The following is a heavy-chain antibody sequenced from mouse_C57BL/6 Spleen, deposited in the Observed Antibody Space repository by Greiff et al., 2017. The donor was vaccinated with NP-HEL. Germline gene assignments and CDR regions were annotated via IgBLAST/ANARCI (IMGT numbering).Heavy chain of an antibody. Sequence: EVKVEESGGGLVQPGGSLSLSCAASGFTFTDYYMSWVRQPPGKALEWLGFIRNKANGYTTEYSASVKGRFTISRDNSQSILYLQMNALRAEDSATYYCARYRTYFDVWGTGTTVTVSS. V-gene: IGHV7-3*01. CDR1: GFTFTDYY. CDR3: ARYRTYFDV. J-gene: IGHJ1*03. CDR2: IRNKANGYTT.